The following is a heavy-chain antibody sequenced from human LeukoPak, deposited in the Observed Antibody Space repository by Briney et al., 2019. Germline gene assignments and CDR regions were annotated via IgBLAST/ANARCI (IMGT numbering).Heavy chain of an antibody. J-gene: IGHJ4*02. CDR3: GTWTTVASYFDY. V-gene: IGHV3-21*06. CDR1: GFTFSTYS. Sequence: PGGSLRLSCAASGFTFSTYSMNWVRQAPGRGLEWVSSISSSSTYIYYADSVKGRFTISRDNAKNSLYLQMNSLRAEDTAVYYCGTWTTVASYFDYWSQGTLVTVSS. CDR2: ISSSSTYI. D-gene: IGHD4-17*01.